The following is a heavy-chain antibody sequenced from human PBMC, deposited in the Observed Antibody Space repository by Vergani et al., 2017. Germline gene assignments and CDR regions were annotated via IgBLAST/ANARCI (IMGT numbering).Heavy chain of an antibody. Sequence: QVQLVQSGAEVKKPGASVKVSCKVSGYTLTELSMHWVRQAPGKGLEWMGGFDPEDGETIYAQKFQGRVTMTRDTSTSTVYMELSSLRSEDTAVYYCARGGEQRGYYIGSKDYYYYGMDVWGQGP. V-gene: IGHV1-24*01. D-gene: IGHD3-3*01. J-gene: IGHJ6*02. CDR3: ARGGEQRGYYIGSKDYYYYGMDV. CDR2: FDPEDGET. CDR1: GYTLTELS.